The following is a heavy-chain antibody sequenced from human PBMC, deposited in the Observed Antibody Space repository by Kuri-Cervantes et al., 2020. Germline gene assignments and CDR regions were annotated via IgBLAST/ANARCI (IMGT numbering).Heavy chain of an antibody. V-gene: IGHV1-18*01. CDR1: GYTFTSYG. CDR3: ARAPYRSGGSCYYNWFDP. J-gene: IGHJ5*02. CDR2: ISAYNGNT. D-gene: IGHD2-15*01. Sequence: ASVKVSCKASGYTFTSYGISWVRQAPGQGLEWMGWISAYNGNTNYAQKLQGRVTMTTDTPTSTAYMELRSLRSDDTAVYYCARAPYRSGGSCYYNWFDPWGQGTLVTVSS.